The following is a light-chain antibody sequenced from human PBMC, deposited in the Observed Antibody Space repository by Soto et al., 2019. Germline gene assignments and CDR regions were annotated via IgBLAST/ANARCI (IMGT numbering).Light chain of an antibody. CDR1: QSITTS. V-gene: IGKV1-5*03. J-gene: IGKJ2*01. CDR3: QQYDTYYYT. CDR2: RAS. Sequence: DIPMTLSPPTLSASVGDTVTITCRASQSITTSLAWYQQKPGEAPNLLIYRASTLKSGVPSRFSGSGSGTEFTLTISSLQPDDFATYYCQQYDTYYYTFGQGTKLEIK.